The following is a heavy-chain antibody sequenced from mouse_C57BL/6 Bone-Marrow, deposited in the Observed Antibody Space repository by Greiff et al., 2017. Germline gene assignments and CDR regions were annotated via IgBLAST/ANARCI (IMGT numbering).Heavy chain of an antibody. CDR3: TRGGLRESFAY. J-gene: IGHJ3*01. CDR1: GYTFTDYE. CDR2: IDPETGGT. Sequence: VKVVESGAELVRPGASVTLSCKASGYTFTDYEMHWVKQTPVHGLEWIGAIDPETGGTAYNQKFKGKAILTADKSSSTAYMELRSLTSEDSAVYYCTRGGLRESFAYWGQGTLVTVSA. V-gene: IGHV1-15*01. D-gene: IGHD2-4*01.